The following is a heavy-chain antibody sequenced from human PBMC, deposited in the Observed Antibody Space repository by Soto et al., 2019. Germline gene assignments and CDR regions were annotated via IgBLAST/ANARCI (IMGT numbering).Heavy chain of an antibody. V-gene: IGHV4-39*01. Sequence: PSETLSLTCTVSGGSISISSYHWGCLRQPPGKGLEWIGSIYYSGSTYYNPSLKSRVTISVDTSKNQFSLKLSSVTAADTAVYYCARRIVGAADPYYYYGMDVWGQGTTVT. D-gene: IGHD6-13*01. CDR3: ARRIVGAADPYYYYGMDV. CDR2: IYYSGST. J-gene: IGHJ6*02. CDR1: GGSISISSYH.